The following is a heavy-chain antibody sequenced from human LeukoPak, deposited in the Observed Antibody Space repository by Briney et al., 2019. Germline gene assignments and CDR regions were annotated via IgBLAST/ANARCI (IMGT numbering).Heavy chain of an antibody. CDR3: ARGDFRDTAMVMFDY. Sequence: PSETLSLTCTVSGGSISSGDYYWSWIRQPPGKGLEWIGYIYYSGSTYYNPYLKSRVTISVDTSKNQFSLKLSSVTAADTAVYYCARGDFRDTAMVMFDYWGQGTLVTVSS. CDR1: GGSISSGDYY. V-gene: IGHV4-30-4*01. J-gene: IGHJ4*02. CDR2: IYYSGST. D-gene: IGHD5-18*01.